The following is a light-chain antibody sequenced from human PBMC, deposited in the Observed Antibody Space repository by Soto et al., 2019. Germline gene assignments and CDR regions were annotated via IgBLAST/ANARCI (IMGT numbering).Light chain of an antibody. Sequence: IVLTQSPGTLSLSPGARATLSCRASQSVSSSYLAWYQQKPGQAPRLLIHGASSRATGIPDRISGSGSGTDFTLTISSLQPDDFATYYCQQYNSYWTFGQGTKVDIK. V-gene: IGKV3-20*01. CDR2: GAS. J-gene: IGKJ1*01. CDR1: QSVSSSY. CDR3: QQYNSYWT.